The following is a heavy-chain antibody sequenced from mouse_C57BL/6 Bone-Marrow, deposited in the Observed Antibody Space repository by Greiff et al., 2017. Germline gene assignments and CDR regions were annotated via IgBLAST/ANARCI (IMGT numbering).Heavy chain of an antibody. CDR3: AREDYAYGSGAWFAY. V-gene: IGHV1-50*01. CDR2: IDPSNRYT. Sequence: QVQLQQPGAELVKPGASVKLSCKASGYTFPSYWMQWVKQRPGQGLEWIGEIDPSNRYTNYNQQFKGKATLTVDTSSSTAYMQLSSLTSEDSAVYDCAREDYAYGSGAWFAYWGQGTLVTVSA. CDR1: GYTFPSYW. D-gene: IGHD1-1*01. J-gene: IGHJ3*01.